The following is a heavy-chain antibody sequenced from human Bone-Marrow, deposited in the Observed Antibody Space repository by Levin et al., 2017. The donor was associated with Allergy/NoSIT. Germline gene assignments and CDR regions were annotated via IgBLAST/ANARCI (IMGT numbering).Heavy chain of an antibody. J-gene: IGHJ5*01. CDR2: IYHSGTT. CDR1: GFSISSAYY. Sequence: SETLSLTCAVSGFSISSAYYWGWIRQPPGKGLEWIGSIYHSGTTYYNPSLKSRVTISRDTSKNQFSLNLSSVTAADTAVYYCASGHNSGWYKEWFDLWGQGTLVTVSS. CDR3: ASGHNSGWYKEWFDL. V-gene: IGHV4-38-2*01. D-gene: IGHD6-13*01.